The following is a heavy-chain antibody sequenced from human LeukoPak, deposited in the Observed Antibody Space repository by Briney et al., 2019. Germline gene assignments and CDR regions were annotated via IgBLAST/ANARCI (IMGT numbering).Heavy chain of an antibody. V-gene: IGHV3-23*01. D-gene: IGHD3-22*01. CDR1: GFTFSNYA. J-gene: IGHJ4*02. CDR3: AKEETMIVVVIHPVY. CDR2: IGTIPGVT. Sequence: GGSLRLSCAASGFTFSNYAMSWVRQAPGKGLEWVSVIGTIPGVTYYTESVKGRFTISRDNSKNTLYLQMNSLRAEDTAVYYCAKEETMIVVVIHPVYWGQGTLVTVSS.